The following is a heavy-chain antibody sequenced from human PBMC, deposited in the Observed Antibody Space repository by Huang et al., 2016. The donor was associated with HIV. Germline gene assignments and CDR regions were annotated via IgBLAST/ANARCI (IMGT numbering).Heavy chain of an antibody. Sequence: QVNLVQSGAEVRKPGSSVKVSCKASGGTFKQDAISWVRQAPGQGLEWRGAIIPLYGSAEYTEKFQDRVTLTADGSTNTAYLELDRLTSEDTAVYYCAKVAAGQPFHFYYYMDAWGDGTTVIVSS. J-gene: IGHJ6*03. CDR1: GGTFKQDA. CDR2: IIPLYGSA. D-gene: IGHD3-3*02. CDR3: AKVAAGQPFHFYYYMDA. V-gene: IGHV1-69*13.